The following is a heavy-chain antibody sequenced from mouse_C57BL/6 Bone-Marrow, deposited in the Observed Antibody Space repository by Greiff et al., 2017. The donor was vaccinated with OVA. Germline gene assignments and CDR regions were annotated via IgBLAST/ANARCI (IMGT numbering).Heavy chain of an antibody. Sequence: EVKLVESGPGLVKPSQSLSLTCSVTGYSITSGYYWNWIRQFPGNKLEWMGYISYDGSNNYNPSLKNRISITRDTSKNQFFLKLNSVTTEDTATYYCARGSTAQAPAWFAYWGQGTLVTVSA. CDR1: GYSITSGYY. J-gene: IGHJ3*01. CDR2: ISYDGSN. CDR3: ARGSTAQAPAWFAY. V-gene: IGHV3-6*01. D-gene: IGHD3-2*02.